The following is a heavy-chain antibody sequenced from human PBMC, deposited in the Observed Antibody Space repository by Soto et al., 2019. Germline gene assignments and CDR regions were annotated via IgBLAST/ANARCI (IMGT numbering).Heavy chain of an antibody. CDR2: IYPCDYYI. Sequence: XESLKSSCKGSGYTFTSYWHGWVRQMPGEGPEWIGVIYPCDYYIRYSPSFQGTVTISADKSITTASPQWSSLKAADTAMYYCVRMATSSGRFSNYWGQGPRVPVSS. J-gene: IGHJ4*02. CDR1: GYTFTSYW. V-gene: IGHV5-51*01. CDR3: VRMATSSGRFSNY. D-gene: IGHD1-26*01.